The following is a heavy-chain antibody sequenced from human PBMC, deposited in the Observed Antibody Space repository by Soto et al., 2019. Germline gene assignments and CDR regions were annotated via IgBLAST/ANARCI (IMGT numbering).Heavy chain of an antibody. CDR2: IYYSGST. CDR3: AIAGGYVDSYRAGYNY. CDR1: GDSISSGGYY. D-gene: IGHD3-10*01. Sequence: SETLSLTCTVSGDSISSGGYYWSWIRQHPGKGLEWIGYIYYSGSTDYIPSLKSRITISLDTSKNHFSLKLSSVTAADTAVYYCAIAGGYVDSYRAGYNYWGQGAPVTVSA. J-gene: IGHJ4*02. V-gene: IGHV4-31*03.